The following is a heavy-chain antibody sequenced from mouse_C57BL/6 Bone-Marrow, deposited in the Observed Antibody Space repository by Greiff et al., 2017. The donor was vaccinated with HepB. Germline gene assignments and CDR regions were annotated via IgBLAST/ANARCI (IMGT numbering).Heavy chain of an antibody. Sequence: VMLVESGPELVKPGASVKISCKASGYAFSSSWMNWVKQRPGKGLEWIGRIYPGDGDTNYNGKFKGKATLTADKSSSTAYMQLSSLTSEDSAVYFCARGPLLTGYFDVWGTGTTVTVSS. D-gene: IGHD1-2*01. CDR2: IYPGDGDT. V-gene: IGHV1-82*01. CDR1: GYAFSSSW. CDR3: ARGPLLTGYFDV. J-gene: IGHJ1*03.